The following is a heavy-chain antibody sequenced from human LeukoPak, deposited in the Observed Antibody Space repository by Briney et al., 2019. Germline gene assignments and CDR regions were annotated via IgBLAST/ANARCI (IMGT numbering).Heavy chain of an antibody. V-gene: IGHV1-3*01. J-gene: IGHJ6*02. CDR2: INAGNGNT. CDR1: GYTFTSYV. Sequence: ASVKVSCKASGYTFTSYVIHWERQAPGQRFEWMGWINAGNGNTKYSQKFQGRVTIIRDTSASTAYMELSSLRSEDTAVYYCARESSSGWSNYGMDVWGQGTTVTVSS. D-gene: IGHD6-19*01. CDR3: ARESSSGWSNYGMDV.